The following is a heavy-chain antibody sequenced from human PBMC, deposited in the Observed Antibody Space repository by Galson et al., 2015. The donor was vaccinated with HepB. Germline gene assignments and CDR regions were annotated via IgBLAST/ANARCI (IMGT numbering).Heavy chain of an antibody. V-gene: IGHV3-74*01. J-gene: IGHJ4*02. CDR1: GFSIRNNW. D-gene: IGHD3-16*01. CDR2: INEDGSTT. Sequence: SLRLSCAASGFSIRNNWMHWVRQVPGKGLVWVSRINEDGSTTNYADSVKGRFTISKDNAKNTLHLQMNNLRAEVTAVYYCSRDTFGPYDYWGQGTLVTLSS. CDR3: SRDTFGPYDY.